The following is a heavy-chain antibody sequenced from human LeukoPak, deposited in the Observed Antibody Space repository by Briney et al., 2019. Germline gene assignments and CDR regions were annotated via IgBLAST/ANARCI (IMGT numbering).Heavy chain of an antibody. CDR1: GYTLTDLS. J-gene: IGHJ4*02. Sequence: GAPVKVSCKVSGYTLTDLSMHWVRQAPGKGLEWMGGSDPEDGETIYAQKFQGRVTMTEDTSTDTAYMELSSLRSEDTAVYYCSTVRGGGYNVGDYWGQGTLVTVSS. D-gene: IGHD5-24*01. V-gene: IGHV1-24*01. CDR2: SDPEDGET. CDR3: STVRGGGYNVGDY.